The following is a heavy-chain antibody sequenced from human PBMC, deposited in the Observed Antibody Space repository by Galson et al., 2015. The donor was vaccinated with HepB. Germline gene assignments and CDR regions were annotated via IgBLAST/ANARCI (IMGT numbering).Heavy chain of an antibody. Sequence: SLRLSCAASGFTFSSYAMSWVRQAPGKGLEWVSAISGSGGSTYYADSVKGRFTISRDNSKNTLYLQMNSLRAEDTAVYYCAKSDYYDSSGYHVSDYWGQGTLVTVSS. V-gene: IGHV3-23*01. D-gene: IGHD3-22*01. CDR2: ISGSGGST. CDR3: AKSDYYDSSGYHVSDY. J-gene: IGHJ4*02. CDR1: GFTFSSYA.